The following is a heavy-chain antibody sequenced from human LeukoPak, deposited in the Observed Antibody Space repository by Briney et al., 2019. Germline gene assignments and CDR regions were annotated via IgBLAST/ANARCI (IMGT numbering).Heavy chain of an antibody. CDR1: GYTFTGYY. CDR3: ARRRSVVVPAAIRGYNWFDP. D-gene: IGHD2-2*01. CDR2: INPNSGDT. Sequence: ASVKVSCKASGYTFTGYYMHWVRQAPGQGIEWMGWINPNSGDTNYAQKFQGRVTMTRDTSMSKAYMELSRLRSDYTAVYYCARRRSVVVPAAIRGYNWFDPWGQGTLVTVSS. J-gene: IGHJ5*02. V-gene: IGHV1-2*02.